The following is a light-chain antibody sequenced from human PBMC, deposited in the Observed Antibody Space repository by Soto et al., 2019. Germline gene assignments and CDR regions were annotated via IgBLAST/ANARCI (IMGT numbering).Light chain of an antibody. J-gene: IGKJ5*01. Sequence: EIVVTQSPATLSLSPGERATLSCRTSQSVSSYFAWYQQKPGRAPRLLIYDASSRATGIPARFIGSGSGTDFTLTISSLEPEDFAVYYCQQRRNWPITFGQGTRLAIK. CDR3: QQRRNWPIT. V-gene: IGKV3-11*01. CDR2: DAS. CDR1: QSVSSY.